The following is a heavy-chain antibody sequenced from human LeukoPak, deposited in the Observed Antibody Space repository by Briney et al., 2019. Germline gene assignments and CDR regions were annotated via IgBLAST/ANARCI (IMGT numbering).Heavy chain of an antibody. J-gene: IGHJ6*03. CDR3: ARAGSAYYYMDV. V-gene: IGHV1-69*05. CDR1: GGTFSSYT. Sequence: SVKVSCKASGGTFSSYTISWVRQAPGQGLEWMGGIIPIFGTANYAQKFQGRVTITTDESTSTAYMELSSLRSEDTAVYYCARAGSAYYYMDVWGKGTTVTVSS. D-gene: IGHD3-10*01. CDR2: IIPIFGTA.